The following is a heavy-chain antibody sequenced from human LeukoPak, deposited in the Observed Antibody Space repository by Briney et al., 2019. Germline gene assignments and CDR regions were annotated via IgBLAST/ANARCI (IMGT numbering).Heavy chain of an antibody. D-gene: IGHD3-22*01. V-gene: IGHV4-4*07. Sequence: SETLSLTCTVFGGSISSYYWSWIRQPAGKGLEWIGRIYTSGSTNYNPSLKSGVTMSVDTSKNQFSLKLSSVTAADTAVYYCAREDYDSSGYYLFWGQGTLVTVSS. CDR2: IYTSGST. J-gene: IGHJ4*02. CDR1: GGSISSYY. CDR3: AREDYDSSGYYLF.